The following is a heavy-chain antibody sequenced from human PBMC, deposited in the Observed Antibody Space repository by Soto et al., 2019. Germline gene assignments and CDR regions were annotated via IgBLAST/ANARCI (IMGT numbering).Heavy chain of an antibody. CDR2: IYHSGST. CDR1: GGSISSSNW. CDR3: ARDEFSSCGGDCRDSWFDP. J-gene: IGHJ5*02. V-gene: IGHV4-4*02. Sequence: PEETLSLTCAVSGGSISSSNWWIWVRQPPGGGLEWIGEIYHSGSTNYNPSLKSRVTISVDKSKNQFSLKLSSVTAADTAVYYCARDEFSSCGGDCRDSWFDPWGQGTLVTVSS. D-gene: IGHD2-21*02.